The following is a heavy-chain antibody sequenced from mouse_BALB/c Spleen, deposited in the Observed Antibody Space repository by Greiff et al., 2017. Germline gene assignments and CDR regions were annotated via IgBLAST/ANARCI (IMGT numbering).Heavy chain of an antibody. CDR3: ARIYYGSSYNAMDY. V-gene: IGHV1S137*01. Sequence: VKLQQSGAELVRPGVSVKISCKGSGYTFTDYAMHWVKQSHAKSLEWIGVISTYYGDASYNQKFKGKATMTVDKSSSTAYMELARLTSEDSAIYYCARIYYGSSYNAMDYWGQGTSVTVSS. D-gene: IGHD1-1*01. CDR2: ISTYYGDA. CDR1: GYTFTDYA. J-gene: IGHJ4*01.